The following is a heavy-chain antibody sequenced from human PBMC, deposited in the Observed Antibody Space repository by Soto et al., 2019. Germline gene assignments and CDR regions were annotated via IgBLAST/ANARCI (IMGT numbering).Heavy chain of an antibody. CDR1: GFTFSSHA. CDR2: ISYDGTNK. CDR3: ARDLHSTSDYGMDV. D-gene: IGHD6-6*01. Sequence: GGSLRLSCAASGFTFSSHAIHWVRQAPGKGLEWVALISYDGTNKYYAGSVKGRFTISRDNSKNTMYMQMNSLRAEDTAVYYCARDLHSTSDYGMDVWGQGTTVTVSS. V-gene: IGHV3-30-3*01. J-gene: IGHJ6*02.